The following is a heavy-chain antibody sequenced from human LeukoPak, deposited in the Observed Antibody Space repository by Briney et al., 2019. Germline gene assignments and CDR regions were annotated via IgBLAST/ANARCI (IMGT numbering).Heavy chain of an antibody. CDR3: ARDVSDFWSGFWFDP. J-gene: IGHJ5*02. Sequence: SEALSLTCTVSGGSISSYYWSWIRQPPGKGLEWIGYIYYSGSTNYNPSLKSRVTISVDTSKNQFSLKLSSVTAADTAVYYCARDVSDFWSGFWFDPWGQGTLVTVSS. D-gene: IGHD3-3*01. CDR2: IYYSGST. CDR1: GGSISSYY. V-gene: IGHV4-59*01.